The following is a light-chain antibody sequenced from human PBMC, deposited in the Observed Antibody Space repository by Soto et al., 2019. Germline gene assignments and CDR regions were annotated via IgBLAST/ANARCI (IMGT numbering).Light chain of an antibody. Sequence: EIVMTQSPATLSVSPGERATLSCRASQSVNINLAWYQQKPGQAPRLLIYNAATRFPGIPARFSGSGSGTEFSLTIRSLQSEDSAVYYCQQYSRWPTWTFGQGTKVEIK. CDR3: QQYSRWPTWT. CDR1: QSVNIN. CDR2: NAA. V-gene: IGKV3-15*01. J-gene: IGKJ1*01.